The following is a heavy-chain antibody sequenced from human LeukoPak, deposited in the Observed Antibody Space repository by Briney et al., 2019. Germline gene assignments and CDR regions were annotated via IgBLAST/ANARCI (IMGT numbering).Heavy chain of an antibody. V-gene: IGHV3-7*01. Sequence: GGSLRLSCAASGFTFTSYWMSWVRQAPGKGLEWVANIKQDGSEKYYVDSVKGRFTISRDNAKNSLYLQMNSLRDEDTAVYYCARAGSSGWLNGGYFDFWGQGTLVTVSS. CDR3: ARAGSSGWLNGGYFDF. J-gene: IGHJ4*02. CDR2: IKQDGSEK. D-gene: IGHD6-19*01. CDR1: GFTFTSYW.